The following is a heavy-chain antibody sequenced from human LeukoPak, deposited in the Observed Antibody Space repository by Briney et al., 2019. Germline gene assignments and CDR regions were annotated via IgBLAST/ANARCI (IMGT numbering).Heavy chain of an antibody. D-gene: IGHD3-10*01. V-gene: IGHV3-30-3*01. Sequence: PGGSLRLSCAASGFTFSSYAMHWVRQAPGKGLEWVAVISYDGSNKYYADSVKGRFTISRDNSKNTLYVQMSNLRAEDTAVYYCARRGSGTYSFDYWGQGTLVTVSS. CDR3: ARRGSGTYSFDY. CDR1: GFTFSSYA. CDR2: ISYDGSNK. J-gene: IGHJ4*02.